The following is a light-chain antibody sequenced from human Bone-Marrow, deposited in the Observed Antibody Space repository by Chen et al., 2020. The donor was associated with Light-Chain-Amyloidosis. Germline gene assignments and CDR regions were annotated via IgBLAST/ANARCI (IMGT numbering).Light chain of an antibody. CDR3: QQYSTSPLT. J-gene: IGKJ4*01. CDR1: ETISSNY. V-gene: IGKV3-20*01. CDR2: GSC. Sequence: EIVLTQSPGTLSLSPGEGANLSCRASETISSNYFTWYQKKFGQAPRLLIYGSCSRATGIPDRYTGTGYGTNFTLTIIRMETEDLEMYYCQQYSTSPLTLTGGTKVEIK.